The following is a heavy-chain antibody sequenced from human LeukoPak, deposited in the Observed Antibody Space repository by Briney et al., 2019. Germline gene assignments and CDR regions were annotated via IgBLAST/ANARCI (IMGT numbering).Heavy chain of an antibody. J-gene: IGHJ6*02. V-gene: IGHV3-53*01. CDR2: IYSGGST. CDR1: GFTVSSNY. CDR3: TREDIVATTKGDYYYYCMDV. Sequence: GGSLRLSCAASGFTVSSNYMSWVRQAPGKGLEWVSVIYSGGSTYYADSVKGRFTISRDNSKNTLYLQMNSLRAEDTAVYYCTREDIVATTKGDYYYYCMDVWGQGTTVTVSS. D-gene: IGHD5-12*01.